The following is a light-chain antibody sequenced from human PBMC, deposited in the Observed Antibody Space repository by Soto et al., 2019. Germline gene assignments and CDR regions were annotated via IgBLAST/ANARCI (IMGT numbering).Light chain of an antibody. V-gene: IGKV1-6*01. CDR3: LQDYNYPRT. CDR1: QGTRNE. CDR2: GAS. Sequence: ATQMTQSPSSLSASVGDRVTITCRASQGTRNELGWYQQKPEKAPKLLIYGASSLQSGVRSMFSGSGSGTDFTRTISSLQPEYFATYYCLQDYNYPRTFGQWTKVEI. J-gene: IGKJ1*01.